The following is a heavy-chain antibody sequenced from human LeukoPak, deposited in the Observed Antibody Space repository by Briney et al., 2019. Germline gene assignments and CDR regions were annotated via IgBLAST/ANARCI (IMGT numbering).Heavy chain of an antibody. Sequence: GRSLRLSCAASGFSFSSSGMHWVRQAPGKGLEWVAVIWFDGSNKHYADSVKGRFSISRDNSENTLYLQMNSLRAEDTAVYYCARAPSYCSSTNCYVGSPLYYYYPMDVWGQGTTVTVSS. CDR3: ARAPSYCSSTNCYVGSPLYYYYPMDV. V-gene: IGHV3-33*01. J-gene: IGHJ6*02. D-gene: IGHD2-2*01. CDR2: IWFDGSNK. CDR1: GFSFSSSG.